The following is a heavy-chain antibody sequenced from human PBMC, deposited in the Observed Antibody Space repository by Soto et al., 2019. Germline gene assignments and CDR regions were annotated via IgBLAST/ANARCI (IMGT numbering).Heavy chain of an antibody. CDR1: GFTFSSYG. V-gene: IGHV3-30*18. J-gene: IGHJ5*02. CDR2: ISYDGSNK. Sequence: GGSLRLSCAASGFTFSSYGMHWVRQAPGKGLEWVAVISYDGSNKYYADSVKGRFTISRDNSKNTLYLQMNSLRAEDTAVYYCAKDPRGYSGYGPLKNWFDPWGQGTLVTVSS. D-gene: IGHD5-12*01. CDR3: AKDPRGYSGYGPLKNWFDP.